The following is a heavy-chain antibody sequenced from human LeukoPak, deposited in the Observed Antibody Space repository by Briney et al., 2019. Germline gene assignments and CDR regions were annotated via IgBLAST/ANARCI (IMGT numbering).Heavy chain of an antibody. CDR2: IWYDGSNK. CDR3: AKQRYYYDSSGYGY. D-gene: IGHD3-22*01. Sequence: PGRSLRLSCAASGFTFSSYGMHWVRQAPGKGLEWVAVIWYDGSNKYYADSVKGRFTISRDNSKNTLYLQMNSLRAEDTAVYYCAKQRYYYDSSGYGYWGQGTLVTVSS. CDR1: GFTFSSYG. J-gene: IGHJ4*02. V-gene: IGHV3-33*06.